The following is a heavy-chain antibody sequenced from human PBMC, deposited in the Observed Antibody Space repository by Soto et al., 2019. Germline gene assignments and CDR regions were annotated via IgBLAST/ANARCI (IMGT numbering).Heavy chain of an antibody. J-gene: IGHJ6*02. CDR1: GYSFTSYW. D-gene: IGHD6-19*01. CDR3: CIAVAGDYYYYGMDV. CDR2: IDPSDSYT. Sequence: PGESLKISCKGSGYSFTSYWISWVRQMPGKGLEWMGRIDPSDSYTNYSPSFQGHVTISADKSISTAYLQWSSLKASDTAMYYCCIAVAGDYYYYGMDVWGQGTTVTVSS. V-gene: IGHV5-10-1*01.